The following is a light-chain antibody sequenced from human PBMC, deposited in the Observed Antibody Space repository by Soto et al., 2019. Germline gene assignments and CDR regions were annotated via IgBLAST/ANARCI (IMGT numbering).Light chain of an antibody. CDR2: LNRDGSH. J-gene: IGLJ2*01. CDR1: SGHSNYA. Sequence: QSVLTQSPSASASLGASVKLTCTLSSGHSNYAIAWHQQQPEKGPRYLMKLNRDGSHSKGDGIPNRFSGSSSGAERYLTISRLQSEDEADYYCQTGGTGIVIFGGGTKVTVL. V-gene: IGLV4-69*01. CDR3: QTGGTGIVI.